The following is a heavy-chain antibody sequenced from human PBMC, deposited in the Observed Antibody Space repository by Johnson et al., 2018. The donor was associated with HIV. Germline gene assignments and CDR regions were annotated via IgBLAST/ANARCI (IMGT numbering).Heavy chain of an antibody. V-gene: IGHV3-7*05. CDR2: IRQDGSEK. J-gene: IGHJ3*02. CDR3: ASADYNWVSPGAFDI. Sequence: VQLVESGGGLVQPGGSPRLSCAASGFTFSTYWMSWVRQAPGKGLEWVAKIRQDGSEKYYVDSVKGRFTISRDNAKNSLYLQMNSLRAEDTAVYYCASADYNWVSPGAFDIWGQGTTVTVSS. CDR1: GFTFSTYW. D-gene: IGHD1-20*01.